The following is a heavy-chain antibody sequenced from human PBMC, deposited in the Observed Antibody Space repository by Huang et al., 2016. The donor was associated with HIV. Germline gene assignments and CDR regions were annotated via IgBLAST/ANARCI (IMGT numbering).Heavy chain of an antibody. CDR2: IHRGGRA. D-gene: IGHD6-19*01. J-gene: IGHJ2*01. V-gene: IGHV3-53*01. CDR3: ARAIIGWYIWYFDL. Sequence: EVQLVESGGGLIQPGGSLRLSCAASGFTISDNYMGGVRQTPGKGLEWVSVIHRGGRAYSADSGKGRFTISRDNSKNMLFLQMDSLTVGDTALYYCARAIIGWYIWYFDLWGRGSLVTVSS. CDR1: GFTISDNY.